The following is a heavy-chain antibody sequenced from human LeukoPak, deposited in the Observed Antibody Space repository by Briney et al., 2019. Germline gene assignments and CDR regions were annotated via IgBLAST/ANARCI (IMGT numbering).Heavy chain of an antibody. CDR1: GGSINSGGYY. V-gene: IGHV4-61*08. Sequence: SETLSLTCTVSGGSINSGGYYWSWIRQPPGKGLEWIGYISYSGSTNYNPSLKSRVTISVDTSKNQFSLKLSSVIAADTAVYYCARGRYALWGQGTLVTVSS. J-gene: IGHJ4*02. D-gene: IGHD1-1*01. CDR3: ARGRYAL. CDR2: ISYSGST.